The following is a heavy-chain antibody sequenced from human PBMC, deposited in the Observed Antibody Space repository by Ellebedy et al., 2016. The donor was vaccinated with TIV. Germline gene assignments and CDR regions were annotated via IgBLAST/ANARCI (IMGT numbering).Heavy chain of an antibody. J-gene: IGHJ5*02. Sequence: GESLKISCAASGFTFSSYWMSWVRQAPGKGLEWVANIKEGGSEKNYVDSVKGRFTISRDNAKNSLYLQMNSLRADDTAVYYCVRAVPNWFDPWGQGTLVTVSS. CDR3: VRAVPNWFDP. CDR1: GFTFSSYW. CDR2: IKEGGSEK. V-gene: IGHV3-7*01.